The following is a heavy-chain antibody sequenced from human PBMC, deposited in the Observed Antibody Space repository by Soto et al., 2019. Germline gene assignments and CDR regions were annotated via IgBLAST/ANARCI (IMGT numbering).Heavy chain of an antibody. D-gene: IGHD2-15*01. CDR1: GGSIGDFY. V-gene: IGHV4-34*01. Sequence: FETLSLTCAVSGGSIGDFYLSWIRQPLGKGPEWIGEIYHSGSTNYNPALKSRVTLSVDTSKNQFYLKLSSVSGADTAVYYCATSKIYFFQFGGSYHVPLGFWGQGTGVTVSS. J-gene: IGHJ4*02. CDR3: ATSKIYFFQFGGSYHVPLGF. CDR2: IYHSGST.